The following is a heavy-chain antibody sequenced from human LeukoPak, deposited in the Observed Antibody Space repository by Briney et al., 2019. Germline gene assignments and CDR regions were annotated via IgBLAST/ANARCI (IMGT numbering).Heavy chain of an antibody. CDR3: ARGFWSGYYTLGYYHYYMDV. Sequence: PSQTLSLTCTVSGGSISSGDYYWSWIRQPPGKGLEWIGYIYYSGSTYYNPSLKSRVTISVDTSKNQFSLKLSSVTAADTAVYYCARGFWSGYYTLGYYHYYMDVWGKGTTVTVSS. CDR2: IYYSGST. J-gene: IGHJ6*03. D-gene: IGHD3-3*01. CDR1: GGSISSGDYY. V-gene: IGHV4-30-4*08.